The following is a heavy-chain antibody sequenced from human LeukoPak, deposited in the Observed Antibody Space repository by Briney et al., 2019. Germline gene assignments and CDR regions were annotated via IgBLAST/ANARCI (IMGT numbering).Heavy chain of an antibody. Sequence: PGGSLRLSCAASGFTFSNAWMSWVRQAPGKGLEWVANIKQDGSEKYYVDSVKGRFTISRDNAKNSLYLQMNSLRAEDTAVYFCAKEEWLGKMNFFDYWGQGTLVTVSS. CDR2: IKQDGSEK. V-gene: IGHV3-7*03. J-gene: IGHJ4*02. CDR1: GFTFSNAW. CDR3: AKEEWLGKMNFFDY. D-gene: IGHD6-19*01.